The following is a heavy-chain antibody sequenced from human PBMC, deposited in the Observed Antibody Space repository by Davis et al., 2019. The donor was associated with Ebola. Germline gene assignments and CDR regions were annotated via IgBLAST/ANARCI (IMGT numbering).Heavy chain of an antibody. CDR2: INDNGGTT. J-gene: IGHJ3*02. Sequence: GESLKISCSASGFTFNNYAMHWVRQAPRRGLDFVSGINDNGGTTHYADSVKGRFTISRDDSRSTVYLQMSSLTVEDTALYYCVKDRRGSYAFEIWGQGTMVTVSS. D-gene: IGHD1-26*01. V-gene: IGHV3-64D*06. CDR3: VKDRRGSYAFEI. CDR1: GFTFNNYA.